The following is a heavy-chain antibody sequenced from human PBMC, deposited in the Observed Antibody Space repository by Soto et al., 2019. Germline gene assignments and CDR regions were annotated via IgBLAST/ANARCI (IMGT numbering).Heavy chain of an antibody. CDR3: ARVLGSGAVTPTYYYYGMDV. J-gene: IGHJ6*02. CDR1: GGSISSYY. V-gene: IGHV4-59*01. CDR2: IYYSGSI. Sequence: QVQLQESGPGLVKPSETLSLTCTVSGGSISSYYWSWIRQPPGKGLEWIGYIYYSGSINYNPSLKSRVTISVDTSKNQFSLKLSSVTAADTAVYYCARVLGSGAVTPTYYYYGMDVWGQGTTVTVSS. D-gene: IGHD4-4*01.